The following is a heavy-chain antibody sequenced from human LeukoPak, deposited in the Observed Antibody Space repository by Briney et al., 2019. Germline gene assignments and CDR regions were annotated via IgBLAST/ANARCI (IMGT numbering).Heavy chain of an antibody. Sequence: ASVKVSCKASGGTFSSYAISWVRQAPGQGLEWMGGIIPIFGTANYAQKFQGRVTITADESTSTAYMELSSLRSEDTAVYCCARGYYDYVWLLGYWGQGTLVTVSS. J-gene: IGHJ4*02. CDR1: GGTFSSYA. V-gene: IGHV1-69*13. CDR3: ARGYYDYVWLLGY. D-gene: IGHD3-16*01. CDR2: IIPIFGTA.